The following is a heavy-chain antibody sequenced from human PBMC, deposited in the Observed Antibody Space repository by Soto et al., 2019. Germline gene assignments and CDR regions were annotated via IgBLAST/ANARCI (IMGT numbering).Heavy chain of an antibody. CDR1: GYTFTGYY. Sequence: ASVKVSCKASGYTFTGYYVHWVRQAPGQGLEWMGWINPNSGDTYLAQRFQGRVTMNRDTSIGTAYMELRGLTSDDTAEYYCAKGGAIVAAGTRVYLYNAMDVWAQGITVTVSS. V-gene: IGHV1-2*02. CDR3: AKGGAIVAAGTRVYLYNAMDV. J-gene: IGHJ6*02. CDR2: INPNSGDT. D-gene: IGHD1-26*01.